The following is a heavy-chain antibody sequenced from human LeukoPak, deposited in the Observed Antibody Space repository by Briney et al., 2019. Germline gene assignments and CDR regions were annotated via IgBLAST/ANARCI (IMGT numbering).Heavy chain of an antibody. CDR3: AKDIAPIYYYGSGSYSYYFDY. CDR1: GFTFDDYA. J-gene: IGHJ4*02. V-gene: IGHV3-9*01. Sequence: PGGSLRLSCAASGFTFDDYAMHWVRQAPGKGLEWVSGISWNSGSIGYADSVKGRFTISRDNAKNSLYLQMNSLRAEGTALYYCAKDIAPIYYYGSGSYSYYFDYWGQGTLVTVSS. D-gene: IGHD3-10*01. CDR2: ISWNSGSI.